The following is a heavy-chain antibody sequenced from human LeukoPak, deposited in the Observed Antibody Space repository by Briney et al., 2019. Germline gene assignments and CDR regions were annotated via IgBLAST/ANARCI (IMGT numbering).Heavy chain of an antibody. D-gene: IGHD3-10*01. Sequence: GGSLRLSCSASWFTVSTRYMKWVRPAPGKGVVWVSVLYRGDRTSYADSVKGRFTISRDNFNKTLYLQMNSLRAEDTAVYYCARGEFGELKHWGQGTPVTVSS. V-gene: IGHV3-53*01. CDR2: LYRGDRT. J-gene: IGHJ1*01. CDR3: ARGEFGELKH. CDR1: WFTVSTRY.